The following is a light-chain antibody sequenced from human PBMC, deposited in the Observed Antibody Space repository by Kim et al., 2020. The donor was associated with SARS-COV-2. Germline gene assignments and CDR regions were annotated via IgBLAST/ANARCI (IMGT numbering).Light chain of an antibody. J-gene: IGLJ3*02. CDR1: SSDVGGSEY. Sequence: QSALTQPASVSGSPGQWITISCTGTSSDVGGSEYVSWYQQYPGKAPKLILYDVSDRPSGVSNRFSGSKSGNTASLTISGLQAEDEADYYCSSYTTTDTLVFGRGTKVTVL. CDR2: DVS. V-gene: IGLV2-14*03. CDR3: SSYTTTDTLV.